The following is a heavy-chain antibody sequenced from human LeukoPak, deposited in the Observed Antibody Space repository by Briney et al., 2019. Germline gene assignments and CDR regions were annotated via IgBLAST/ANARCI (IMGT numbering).Heavy chain of an antibody. D-gene: IGHD1-26*01. CDR1: GYTFTSYW. Sequence: PGESLKISCKGSGYTFTSYWIAWVRPMPGKGLEWMGIIYPGDSDTRYSPSFQGQVTISADRSISTAYLQWSSLKASDTAIYYCARGHIVGATRTWFDPWGQGTLVTVSS. CDR2: IYPGDSDT. CDR3: ARGHIVGATRTWFDP. V-gene: IGHV5-51*01. J-gene: IGHJ5*02.